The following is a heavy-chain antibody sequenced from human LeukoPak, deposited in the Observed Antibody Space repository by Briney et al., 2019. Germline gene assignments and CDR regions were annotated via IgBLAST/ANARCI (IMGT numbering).Heavy chain of an antibody. CDR2: IYYSGST. V-gene: IGHV4-39*02. D-gene: IGHD4-17*01. CDR1: GGSISSSSYH. CDR3: ARDGFTIRDWFDP. J-gene: IGHJ5*02. Sequence: KASETLSLTCTVSGGSISSSSYHWGWIRQPPGKGLEWIGSIYYSGSTYYNPSLKSRVTISVDTSKNQFSLKLSSVTAADTAVYYCARDGFTIRDWFDPWGQGTLVTVSS.